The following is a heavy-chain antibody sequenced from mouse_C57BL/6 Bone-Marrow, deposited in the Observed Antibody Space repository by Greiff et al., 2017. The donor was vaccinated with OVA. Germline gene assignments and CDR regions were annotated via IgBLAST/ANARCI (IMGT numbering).Heavy chain of an antibody. V-gene: IGHV1-15*01. CDR1: GYTFTDYE. J-gene: IGHJ4*01. D-gene: IGHD2-4*01. Sequence: QVHVKQSGAELVRPGASVTLSCKASGYTFTDYEMHWVKQTPVHGLEWIGAIDPETGGTAYNQKFKGKAILTADKSSSTAYMELRSLTSEDSAVYYCTRERLRPSMDYWGQGTSVTVSS. CDR2: IDPETGGT. CDR3: TRERLRPSMDY.